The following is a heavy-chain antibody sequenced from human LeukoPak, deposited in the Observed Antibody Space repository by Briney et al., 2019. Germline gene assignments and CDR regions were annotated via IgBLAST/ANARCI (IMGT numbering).Heavy chain of an antibody. CDR3: ARGRVRVWGSYRPFDY. CDR1: GGSFSGYY. V-gene: IGHV4-34*01. Sequence: SETLSLTCAVYGGSFSGYYWSWIRRPPGKGLEWIGEINHSGSTNYNPSLKSRVTISVDTSKNQFSLKLSSVTAADTAVYYCARGRVRVWGSYRPFDYWGQGTLVTVSS. J-gene: IGHJ4*02. D-gene: IGHD3-16*02. CDR2: INHSGST.